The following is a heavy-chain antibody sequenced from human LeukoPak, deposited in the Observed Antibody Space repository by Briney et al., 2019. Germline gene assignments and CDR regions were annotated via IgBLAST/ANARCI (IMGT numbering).Heavy chain of an antibody. D-gene: IGHD3-22*01. CDR3: ARVPLYDSRAMEMRGRAFDI. CDR1: RGTFTSYA. V-gene: IGHV1-69*05. J-gene: IGHJ3*02. CDR2: IITIFGTA. Sequence: EASVSLSSTASRGTFTSYAISWVRQAPGQGLEWMGGIITIFGTANYAQKFQGRVTITTDESTSTAYMELSSLRSEDTAVYYCARVPLYDSRAMEMRGRAFDIWGQGTMVTVSS.